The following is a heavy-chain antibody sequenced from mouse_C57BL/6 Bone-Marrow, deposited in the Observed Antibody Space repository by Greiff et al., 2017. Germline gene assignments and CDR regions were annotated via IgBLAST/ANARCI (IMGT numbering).Heavy chain of an antibody. J-gene: IGHJ3*01. CDR3: ARSWFAY. V-gene: IGHV1-69*01. CDR1: GYTFPSYW. Sequence: QVQLQQSGAELVMPGASVKLSCKASGYTFPSYWMHWVKQRPGQGLEWIGEIDPSDSYNNYNQKFKGQSTLTVDKSSSTSYMLLSSLTSEDSAVYYCARSWFAYWGQGTLVTVSA. CDR2: IDPSDSYN.